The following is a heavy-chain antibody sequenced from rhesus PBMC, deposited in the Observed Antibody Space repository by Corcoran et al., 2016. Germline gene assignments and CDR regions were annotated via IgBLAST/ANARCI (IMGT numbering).Heavy chain of an antibody. CDR2: ISESGGTI. CDR1: GFTFSRYE. Sequence: DVQLVESGGGLVQPGGSLRLSCVASGFTFSRYEMIWVRQAPGKVLEWVSVISESGGTIYSADSVKGRCTISRDNAKNSLFLQMNSLRAEDTAVYYCTLEYSNFFDYWGQGVLLTVSS. V-gene: IGHV3-100*02. D-gene: IGHD4-23*01. J-gene: IGHJ4*01. CDR3: TLEYSNFFDY.